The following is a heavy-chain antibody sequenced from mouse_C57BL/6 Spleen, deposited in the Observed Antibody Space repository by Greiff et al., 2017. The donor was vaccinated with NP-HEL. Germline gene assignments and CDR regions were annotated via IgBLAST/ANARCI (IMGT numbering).Heavy chain of an antibody. D-gene: IGHD6-1*01. CDR2: IYPGDGDT. V-gene: IGHV1-80*01. CDR3: ARRGSNYFDY. Sequence: QVQLKQSGAELVKPGASVKISCKASGYAFSSYWMNWVKQRPGKGLEWIGQIYPGDGDTNYNGKFKGKATLTADKSSSTAYMQLRSLTSEDSAVYFCARRGSNYFDYWGQGTTLTVSS. CDR1: GYAFSSYW. J-gene: IGHJ2*01.